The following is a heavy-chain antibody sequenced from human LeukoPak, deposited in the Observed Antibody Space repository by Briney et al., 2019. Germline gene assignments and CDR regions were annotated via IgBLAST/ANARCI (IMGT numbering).Heavy chain of an antibody. CDR2: ISSSSSYI. Sequence: PGGSLRLSCAASGLTFSSYSMNWVRQAPGKGLEWVSSISSSSSYIYYADSVKGRFTISRDNAKNSLYLQMNSLRAEDTAVYYCARAGYSNRWDGVDYWGQGTLVTVSS. CDR3: ARAGYSNRWDGVDY. V-gene: IGHV3-21*01. D-gene: IGHD2/OR15-2a*01. J-gene: IGHJ4*02. CDR1: GLTFSSYS.